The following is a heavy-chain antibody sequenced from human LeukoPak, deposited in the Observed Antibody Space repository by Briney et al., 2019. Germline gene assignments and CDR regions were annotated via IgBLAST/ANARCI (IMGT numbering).Heavy chain of an antibody. CDR2: INPNSGGT. J-gene: IGHJ4*02. V-gene: IGHV1-2*02. D-gene: IGHD3-22*01. CDR3: AKDDSSGYYPDDY. CDR1: GYTFTGYY. Sequence: ASVKVSCKASGYTFTGYYMHWVRQAPGQGLEWMGWINPNSGGTNYAQKFQGRVIMTRDTSISTAYMELSRLRSDDTAVYYCAKDDSSGYYPDDYWGQGTLVTVSS.